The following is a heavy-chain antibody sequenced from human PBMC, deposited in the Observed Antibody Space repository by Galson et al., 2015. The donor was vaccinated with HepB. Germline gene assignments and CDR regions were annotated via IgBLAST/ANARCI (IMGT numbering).Heavy chain of an antibody. CDR3: ARVYEWIPVEDSSSSVAWSSPPYFDY. Sequence: SVKVSCKASGYTFTGYYMHWVRQAPGQGLEWMGRINPNSGGTNYAQKFQGRVTMTRDTSISTAYMELSRLRSDDTAVYYCARVYEWIPVEDSSSSVAWSSPPYFDYWGQGTLVTVSS. J-gene: IGHJ4*02. D-gene: IGHD6-6*01. CDR1: GYTFTGYY. CDR2: INPNSGGT. V-gene: IGHV1-2*06.